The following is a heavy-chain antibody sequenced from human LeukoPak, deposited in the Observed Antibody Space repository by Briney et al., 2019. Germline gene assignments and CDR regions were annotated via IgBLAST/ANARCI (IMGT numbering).Heavy chain of an antibody. Sequence: SVKVSRKASGGTFSSYAISWVRQAPAQGLDWMGRSIPILGTANYAQKFQGRVTIPTDECTSTAYMELSSLRSEDTAVYYCATSSPYYYDSSGYYPFDYWGQGTLVTVSS. CDR1: GGTFSSYA. CDR2: SIPILGTA. J-gene: IGHJ4*02. D-gene: IGHD3-22*01. CDR3: ATSSPYYYDSSGYYPFDY. V-gene: IGHV1-69*05.